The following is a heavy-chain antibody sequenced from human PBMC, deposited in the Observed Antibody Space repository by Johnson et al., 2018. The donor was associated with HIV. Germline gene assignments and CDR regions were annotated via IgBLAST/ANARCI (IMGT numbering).Heavy chain of an antibody. D-gene: IGHD3-16*01. CDR3: AQPPSMGADAFDI. Sequence: QVQLVESGGGVVQPGRSLRLSCAASGFTFSSYGMHWVRQAPGKGLGWVAVITYDGTKKYFADSVKGRFNISRDNSKNTLYLQMNSVRPEDAAVYYCAQPPSMGADAFDIWGQGTMVTVSS. V-gene: IGHV3-30*18. CDR1: GFTFSSYG. CDR2: ITYDGTKK. J-gene: IGHJ3*02.